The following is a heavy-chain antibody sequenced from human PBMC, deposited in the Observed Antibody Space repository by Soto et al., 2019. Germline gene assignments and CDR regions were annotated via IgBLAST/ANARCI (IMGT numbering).Heavy chain of an antibody. CDR1: GFTFSSYW. J-gene: IGHJ3*02. D-gene: IGHD6-19*01. Sequence: SLRLSCAASGFTFSSYWMSWVRQAPGKGLEWVANIKQDGGEKYYVDSVKGRFTISRDNAKNSLYLQMNSLRAEDTAVYYCASPTGIAVAADAFDIWGQGTMVTVSS. CDR3: ASPTGIAVAADAFDI. V-gene: IGHV3-7*01. CDR2: IKQDGGEK.